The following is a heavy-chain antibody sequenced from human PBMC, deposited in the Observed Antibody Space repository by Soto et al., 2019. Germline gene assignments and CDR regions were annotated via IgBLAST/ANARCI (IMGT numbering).Heavy chain of an antibody. CDR3: AGLKAAPEDDY. J-gene: IGHJ4*02. Sequence: QVQLQESGPGLVKPSQTLSLTCTVFGVSISSGGYYWSWIRQHPGKGLEWIGYIYYSGSTYYNPSLKSRLTISADTSKNQFSLKLSSVTAADTAVYYCAGLKAAPEDDYWGQGTLVTVSS. CDR1: GVSISSGGYY. V-gene: IGHV4-31*03. D-gene: IGHD6-13*01. CDR2: IYYSGST.